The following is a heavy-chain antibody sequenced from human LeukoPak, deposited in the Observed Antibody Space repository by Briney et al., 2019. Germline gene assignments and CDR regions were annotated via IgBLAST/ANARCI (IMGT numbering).Heavy chain of an antibody. V-gene: IGHV4-39*01. J-gene: IGHJ4*02. D-gene: IGHD3-16*02. Sequence: SETLSLTCTVSGGSISSSSCYWGWIRRPPGKGLEWIGSIYYSGSTYYNPSLKSRVTISADTSKNQFSLKLSSVTAADTAVYYCARHVWGSYRYFDYWGQGTLVTVSS. CDR3: ARHVWGSYRYFDY. CDR2: IYYSGST. CDR1: GGSISSSSCY.